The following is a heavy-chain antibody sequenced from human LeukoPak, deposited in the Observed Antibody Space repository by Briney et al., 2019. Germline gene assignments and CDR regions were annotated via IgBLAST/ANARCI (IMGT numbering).Heavy chain of an antibody. Sequence: SQTLSLTCTVSGGSISSSSYYWGWIRQPPGKGLEWIGSIYYSGSTYYNPSLKSRVTISVDTSKNQFSLKLSSVTAADTAVYYCAKSTPVEVDYWGQGALVTVSS. CDR3: AKSTPVEVDY. CDR1: GGSISSSSYY. J-gene: IGHJ4*02. V-gene: IGHV4-39*01. CDR2: IYYSGST.